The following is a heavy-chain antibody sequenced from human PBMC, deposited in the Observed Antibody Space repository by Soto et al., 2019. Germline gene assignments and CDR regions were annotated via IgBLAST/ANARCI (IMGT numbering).Heavy chain of an antibody. J-gene: IGHJ5*02. CDR2: ISAYNGNT. V-gene: IGHV1-18*04. CDR3: ARDRIAAAGIGNWFDP. D-gene: IGHD6-13*01. Sequence: ASVKVSFKASGYTFTSYGISWVRQAPGQGLEWMGWISAYNGNTNYAQKLQGRVTMTTDTSTSTAYMELRSLRSDDTAVYYCARDRIAAAGIGNWFDPWGQGTLVTVSS. CDR1: GYTFTSYG.